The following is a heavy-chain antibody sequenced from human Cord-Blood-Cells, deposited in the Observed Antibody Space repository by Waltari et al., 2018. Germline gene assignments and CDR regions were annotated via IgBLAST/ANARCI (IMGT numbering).Heavy chain of an antibody. CDR1: GVASRSYR. J-gene: IGHJ4*02. Sequence: LQLVATGGGLVQPGGSLRLACADSGVASRSYRMNWVRQAPGKGLEWVSYISSSSSTIYYADSVKGRFTISRDNAKNSLYLQMNSLRDEDTAVYYCAREAAADYWGQGTLVTVSS. V-gene: IGHV3-48*02. CDR3: AREAAADY. D-gene: IGHD6-13*01. CDR2: ISSSSSTI.